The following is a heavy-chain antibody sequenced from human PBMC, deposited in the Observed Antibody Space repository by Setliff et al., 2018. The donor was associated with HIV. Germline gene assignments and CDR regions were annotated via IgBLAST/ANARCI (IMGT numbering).Heavy chain of an antibody. Sequence: GESLKISCKGSGYSFTNYWIGWVRQMPGKGLEWMGMIWPTDSDTRYSPSFQGQVTISADKSISTAYLQWSSLKASDTAMYYCARGRGSYSEYFDYWGQGTLVTVSS. D-gene: IGHD1-26*01. CDR3: ARGRGSYSEYFDY. CDR1: GYSFTNYW. CDR2: IWPTDSDT. J-gene: IGHJ4*02. V-gene: IGHV5-51*01.